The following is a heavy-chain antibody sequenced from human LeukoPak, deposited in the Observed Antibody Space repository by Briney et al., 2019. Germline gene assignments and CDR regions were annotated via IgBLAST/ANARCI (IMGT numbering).Heavy chain of an antibody. CDR3: ARPHQDYVWGSPDY. D-gene: IGHD3-16*01. CDR2: ISSSSSSI. V-gene: IGHV3-48*02. Sequence: SGGSLRLSCVASGFTFSRYSMNWVRQAPGKGLEWVSYISSSSSSIFYADSVKGRFTVSRDNVKNSLYLQMNSLRDEDTAVYYCARPHQDYVWGSPDYWGQGTLVTVSS. CDR1: GFTFSRYS. J-gene: IGHJ4*02.